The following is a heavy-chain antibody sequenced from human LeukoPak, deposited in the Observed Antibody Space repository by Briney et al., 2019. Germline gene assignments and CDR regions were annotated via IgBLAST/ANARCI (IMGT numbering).Heavy chain of an antibody. V-gene: IGHV1-46*01. J-gene: IGHJ4*02. CDR2: INPSGGST. CDR1: GYTFTSYY. D-gene: IGHD1-26*01. CDR3: ASPGEKDYYFVY. Sequence: ASVNVSFQASGYTFTSYYMLWVRQAPGQGLEWMGIINPSGGSTSYAQKFQGRVTMTRDTSTSTVYMELSSLRSEDTAVYYCASPGEKDYYFVYRGQGTLVTVSS.